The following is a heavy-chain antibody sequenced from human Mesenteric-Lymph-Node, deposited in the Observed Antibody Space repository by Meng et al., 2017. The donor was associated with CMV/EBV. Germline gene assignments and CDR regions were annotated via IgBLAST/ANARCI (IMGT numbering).Heavy chain of an antibody. Sequence: GGSLRLSCAASGFTVSDNYMSWVRQAPGKGLECVSFIYGGGNTYYADSVKGRFTISRDNSKNALDLQMNSLRDEDTAVYYCAKDRRTIDALDIWGQGTMVTVSS. V-gene: IGHV3-53*01. CDR1: GFTVSDNY. D-gene: IGHD1-14*01. CDR2: IYGGGNT. J-gene: IGHJ3*02. CDR3: AKDRRTIDALDI.